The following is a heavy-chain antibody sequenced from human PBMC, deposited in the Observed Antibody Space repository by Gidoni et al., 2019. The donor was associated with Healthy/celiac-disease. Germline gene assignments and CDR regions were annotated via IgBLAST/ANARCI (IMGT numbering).Heavy chain of an antibody. CDR2: ISWNSGSI. V-gene: IGHV3-9*01. CDR1: GFTFDDYA. CDR3: AKDIETSIAAAGNFDY. D-gene: IGHD6-13*01. Sequence: EVQLVASGGGLVQPGRSLRLSCAASGFTFDDYAMHWVRQDPGKGLEWVSGISWNSGSIGYADSVKGRFTISRDNAKNSLYLQMNSLRAEDTALYYCAKDIETSIAAAGNFDYWGQGTLVTVSS. J-gene: IGHJ4*02.